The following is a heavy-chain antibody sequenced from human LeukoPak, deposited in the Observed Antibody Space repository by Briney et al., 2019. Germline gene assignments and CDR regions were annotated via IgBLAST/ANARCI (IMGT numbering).Heavy chain of an antibody. V-gene: IGHV3-30-3*01. CDR2: MSYGGTYK. Sequence: GGSLRLSCAASGFTFSSYAMHWVRQAPGKGLGWVAVMSYGGTYKYYADSVKGRFTISRDNSKNTLYLQMNSLRAEDTAVYYCAKDPNVVHYYDSSGYSFDYWGQGTLVTVSS. CDR3: AKDPNVVHYYDSSGYSFDY. CDR1: GFTFSSYA. J-gene: IGHJ4*02. D-gene: IGHD3-22*01.